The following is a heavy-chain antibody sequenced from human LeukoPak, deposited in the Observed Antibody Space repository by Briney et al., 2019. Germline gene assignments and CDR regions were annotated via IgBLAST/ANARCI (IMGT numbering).Heavy chain of an antibody. CDR3: TTGYSSSWYRITENDY. CDR1: GFTFSNAW. CDR2: IKSKTDGGTT. D-gene: IGHD6-13*01. Sequence: GGSLRLSCAAPGFTFSNAWMSWVRPAPGKGVEWVGRIKSKTDGGTTDYAAPVKGRFTISRDDSKNTLYLQMNSLKTEDTAVYYCTTGYSSSWYRITENDYWGQGTLVTVSS. V-gene: IGHV3-15*01. J-gene: IGHJ4*02.